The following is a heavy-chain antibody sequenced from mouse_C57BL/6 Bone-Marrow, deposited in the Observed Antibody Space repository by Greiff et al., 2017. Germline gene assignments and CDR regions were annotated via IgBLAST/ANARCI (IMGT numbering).Heavy chain of an antibody. J-gene: IGHJ3*01. CDR3: ARSMRGGYFPLFAY. CDR2: INPGSGGT. D-gene: IGHD2-3*01. CDR1: GYAFTNYL. V-gene: IGHV1-54*01. Sequence: QVQLQQSGAELVRPGTSVKVSCKASGYAFTNYLIEWVKQRPGQGLEWIGVINPGSGGTNYNEKFKGKATLTADKSSSPAYMQLSSLTSEDSAVYFWARSMRGGYFPLFAYGGQGTLVTVSA.